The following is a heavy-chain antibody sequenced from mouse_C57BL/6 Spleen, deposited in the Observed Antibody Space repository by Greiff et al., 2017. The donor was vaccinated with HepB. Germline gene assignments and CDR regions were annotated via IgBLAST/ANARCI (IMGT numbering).Heavy chain of an antibody. J-gene: IGHJ4*01. CDR2: INPSNGGT. Sequence: QVQLQQPGTELVKPGASVKLSCKASGYTFTSYWMHWVKQRPGQGLEWIGNINPSNGGTNYNAKFKSKATLTVDKSSSTAYMQLSSLTSEDSAVYYGARKTSTMITRAMDYWGQGTSVTVSS. D-gene: IGHD2-4*01. CDR1: GYTFTSYW. CDR3: ARKTSTMITRAMDY. V-gene: IGHV1-53*01.